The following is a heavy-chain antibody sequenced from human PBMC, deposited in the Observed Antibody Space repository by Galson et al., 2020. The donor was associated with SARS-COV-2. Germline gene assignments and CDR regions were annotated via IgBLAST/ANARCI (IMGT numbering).Heavy chain of an antibody. D-gene: IGHD3-16*01. CDR2: INFNGRT. Sequence: ASETLSLTCIVSSGFIDSTSYYWGWIRQPPGKGLEWIGSINFNGRTFYHPSLMGRVTISIDTSKNQFSLRLTSVTAADTAIYFCARKTSTYDSWGPGAQVTVSS. J-gene: IGHJ5*01. CDR1: SGFIDSTSYY. V-gene: IGHV4-39*07. CDR3: ARKTSTYDS.